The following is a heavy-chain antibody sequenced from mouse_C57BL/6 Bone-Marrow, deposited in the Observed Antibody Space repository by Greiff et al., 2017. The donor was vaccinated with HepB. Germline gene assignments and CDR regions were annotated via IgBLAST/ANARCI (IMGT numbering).Heavy chain of an antibody. J-gene: IGHJ2*01. Sequence: QVQLQQPGAELVKPGASLKLSCTASGYTFTSYWMHWVQQSPGQGLEWIGMIHPNSGSTNYNEKFKSKATLTVDKSSSTAYMQLSSLTSEDSAVYYCARSSGPYYFDYWGQGTTLTVSS. V-gene: IGHV1-64*01. CDR3: ARSSGPYYFDY. CDR2: IHPNSGST. CDR1: GYTFTSYW.